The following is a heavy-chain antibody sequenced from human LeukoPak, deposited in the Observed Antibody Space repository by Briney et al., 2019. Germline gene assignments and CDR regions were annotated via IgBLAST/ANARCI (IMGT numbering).Heavy chain of an antibody. CDR1: GFTFSSYG. CDR2: ISYDGSNK. V-gene: IGHV3-30*18. Sequence: GGSLRLSCAASGFTFSSYGMHWVRQAPGKGLEWVAVISYDGSNKYYADSVKGRFTISRDNSKNTLYLQMNSLRAEDTAVYYRAKGSIVGATGYFDYWGQGTLVTVSS. CDR3: AKGSIVGATGYFDY. J-gene: IGHJ4*02. D-gene: IGHD1-26*01.